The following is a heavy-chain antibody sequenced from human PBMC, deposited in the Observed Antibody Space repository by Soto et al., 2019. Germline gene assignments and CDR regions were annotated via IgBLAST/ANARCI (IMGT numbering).Heavy chain of an antibody. CDR1: GFTLSSYW. J-gene: IGHJ3*02. V-gene: IGHV3-74*01. CDR2: INSDGSST. Sequence: PVGSLRLSCASSGFTLSSYWMHCVRQAPGKGLVWVSRINSDGSSTSYADSVKGRFTISRDNAKNTLYLQMNSLRAEDTAVYYCARDRAPMLDDIWGQGTMVNVS. D-gene: IGHD3-16*01. CDR3: ARDRAPMLDDI.